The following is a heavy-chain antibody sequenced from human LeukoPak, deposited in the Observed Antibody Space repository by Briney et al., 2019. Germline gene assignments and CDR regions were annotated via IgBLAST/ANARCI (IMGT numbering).Heavy chain of an antibody. V-gene: IGHV3-43*01. J-gene: IGHJ4*02. CDR1: GFTFDDYT. Sequence: GGSLRLSCAASGFTFDDYTMHWVRQAPGKGLEWVSLITWDGGSTYYADSVKGRFTISRDNAKNSLYLQMNSLRAEDTAVYYCARGLVVTVFDYWGQGTLVTVSS. CDR2: ITWDGGST. D-gene: IGHD2-21*02. CDR3: ARGLVVTVFDY.